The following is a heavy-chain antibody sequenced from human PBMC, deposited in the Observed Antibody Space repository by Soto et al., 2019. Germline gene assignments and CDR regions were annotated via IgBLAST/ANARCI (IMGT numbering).Heavy chain of an antibody. J-gene: IGHJ3*02. CDR1: GFTFSSYA. Sequence: GGSLRLSCAASGFTFSSYAMNWVRQAPGKGLEWVAAIINSGGSTYYADSVKGRFTISRDNAKTTLFLQMNSLRVEDTAVYYCARDRGYPDSFDIWGQGTMVTVSS. CDR2: IINSGGST. CDR3: ARDRGYPDSFDI. D-gene: IGHD3-10*01. V-gene: IGHV3-23*01.